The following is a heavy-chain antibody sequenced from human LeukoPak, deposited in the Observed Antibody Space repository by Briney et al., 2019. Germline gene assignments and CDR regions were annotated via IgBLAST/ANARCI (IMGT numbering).Heavy chain of an antibody. CDR3: ARGDEVVAADYYYYMDV. D-gene: IGHD2-15*01. V-gene: IGHV3-48*03. CDR1: GFTFSSYE. Sequence: GGSLRLSCAASGFTFSSYEMNWVRQAPGKGLEWVSYISSSTSTIYYADSVKGRFTISRDNAKNSLYLQMNSLRAEDTAVYYCARGDEVVAADYYYYMDVWGKGTTVTISS. CDR2: ISSSTSTI. J-gene: IGHJ6*03.